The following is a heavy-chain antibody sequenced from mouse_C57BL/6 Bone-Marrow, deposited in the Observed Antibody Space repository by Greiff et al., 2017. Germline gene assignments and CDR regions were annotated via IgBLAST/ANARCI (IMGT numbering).Heavy chain of an antibody. CDR2: IDPSDSYP. CDR1: GYTFTSYW. D-gene: IGHD1-1*01. V-gene: IGHV1-50*01. Sequence: QVQLQQPGAELVKPGASVKLSCKASGYTFTSYWMQWVKQRPGQGLEWIGEIDPSDSYPNYNQKFKGKATLTVDTSAITAYMQLSSLTSGDSAVYYCERDDYYGSSNYAMDYWGQGTSVTVSS. CDR3: ERDDYYGSSNYAMDY. J-gene: IGHJ4*01.